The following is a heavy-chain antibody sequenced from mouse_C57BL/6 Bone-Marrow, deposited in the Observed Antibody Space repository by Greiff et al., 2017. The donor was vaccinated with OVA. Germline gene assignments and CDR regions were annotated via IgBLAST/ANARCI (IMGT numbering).Heavy chain of an antibody. CDR2: IDPSDSYT. V-gene: IGHV1-59*01. J-gene: IGHJ2*01. Sequence: QVQLQQPGAELVRPGPSVKLSCKASGYTFTSYWMHWVKQRPGQGLEWIGVIDPSDSYTNYNQKFKGKATLTVDTSSSTAYMQLSSLTSEDSAVYYCARSGDYPYYFDYWGQGTTLTVSS. CDR3: ARSGDYPYYFDY. D-gene: IGHD2-4*01. CDR1: GYTFTSYW.